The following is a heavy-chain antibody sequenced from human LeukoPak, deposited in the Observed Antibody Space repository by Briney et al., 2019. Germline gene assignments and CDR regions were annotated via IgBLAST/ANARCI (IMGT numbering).Heavy chain of an antibody. J-gene: IGHJ3*02. CDR2: INPNSGGT. V-gene: IGHV1-2*02. CDR1: GYTFSGYF. CDR3: ARSGGSYSWDAFDI. Sequence: ASVKVSCKASGYTFSGYFMHWVRQAPGQGLEWMGWINPNSGGTNYAQKFQGRVTMTRDTSISTAYMELSSLRSDDTAVYYCARSGGSYSWDAFDIWGQGTMVTVSS. D-gene: IGHD1-26*01.